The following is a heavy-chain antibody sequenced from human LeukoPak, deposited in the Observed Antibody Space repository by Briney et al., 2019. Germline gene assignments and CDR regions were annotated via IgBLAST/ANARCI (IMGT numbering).Heavy chain of an antibody. V-gene: IGHV4-61*02. Sequence: SETLSLTCTVSGGSVRRGNYYWTWIRQPAGSGLEWIGRIYTSGTTDYNPSLRTRVTISVDASRNQFSLKLSSVTAADTAVYYCARHGYYDILTGHGAFDIWGQGTMVTVSS. D-gene: IGHD3-9*01. CDR1: GGSVRRGNYY. CDR2: IYTSGTT. CDR3: ARHGYYDILTGHGAFDI. J-gene: IGHJ3*02.